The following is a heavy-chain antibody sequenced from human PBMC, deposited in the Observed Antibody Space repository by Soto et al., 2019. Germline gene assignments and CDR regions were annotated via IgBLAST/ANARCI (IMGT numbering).Heavy chain of an antibody. CDR3: ANSDRGYYYYYGMDV. CDR1: GFTFSSYG. V-gene: IGHV3-30*18. J-gene: IGHJ6*02. Sequence: PGGSLRLSCAASGFTFSSYGMHWVRQAPGKGLEWVAVISYDGSNKYYADSVKGRFTISRDNSKNTLYLQMNSLRAEDTAVYYCANSDRGYYYYYGMDVWGQGTTVTVSS. CDR2: ISYDGSNK.